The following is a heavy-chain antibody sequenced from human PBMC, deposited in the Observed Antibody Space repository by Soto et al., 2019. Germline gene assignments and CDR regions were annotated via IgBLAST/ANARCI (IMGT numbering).Heavy chain of an antibody. CDR3: ARAHYYGLDV. CDR2: INQDGSEK. V-gene: IGHV3-7*03. CDR1: GFSFSDYW. Sequence: GGSLSLSCVASGFSFSDYWMNWVRQTPGKELEWVANINQDGSEKKYVDSVKGRFTISRDNAKNSLYLEMNSLRVEDTAVFYCARAHYYGLDVWGQGTTVTVFS. J-gene: IGHJ6*02.